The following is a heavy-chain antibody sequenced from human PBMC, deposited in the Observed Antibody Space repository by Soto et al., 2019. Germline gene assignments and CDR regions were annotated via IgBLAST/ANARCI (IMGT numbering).Heavy chain of an antibody. CDR2: IYYSGST. V-gene: IGHV4-31*03. CDR1: GGSISSGGYY. D-gene: IGHD1-26*01. Sequence: SETLSLTCTVSGGSISSGGYYWSWIRQHPGKGLEWIGYIYYSGSTYYNLSLKSRVTISVDTSKNQFSLKLSSVTAADTAVYYCARDPSSGSYAWLDPWGQGTLVTVSS. CDR3: ARDPSSGSYAWLDP. J-gene: IGHJ5*02.